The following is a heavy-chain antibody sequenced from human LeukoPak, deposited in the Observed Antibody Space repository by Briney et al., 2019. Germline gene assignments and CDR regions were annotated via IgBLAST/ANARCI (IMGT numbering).Heavy chain of an antibody. CDR2: VNPRGGAT. V-gene: IGHV1-2*02. CDR3: ARDLVMWDLHHYYGTDV. D-gene: IGHD1-26*01. J-gene: IGHJ6*02. CDR1: GYTFSGFR. Sequence: ASVKVSCKASGYTFSGFRIHWVRQAPGQGLEWMGWVNPRGGATNYAQRFQGRVTMTGDTSISTAYMELSSLTADDTARYYCARDLVMWDLHHYYGTDVWGQGTTVTVS.